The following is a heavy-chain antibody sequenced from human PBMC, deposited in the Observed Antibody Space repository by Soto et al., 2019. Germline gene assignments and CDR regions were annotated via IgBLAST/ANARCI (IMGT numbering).Heavy chain of an antibody. D-gene: IGHD3-10*01. J-gene: IGHJ4*02. V-gene: IGHV1-69*13. CDR2: IIPIFGTA. Sequence: SVKVSCKASGGTFSSYAISWVRQAPGQGLEWMGGIIPIFGTANYAQKFQGRVTITADESTSTAYMELSSLRSEDTAVYYCATTPVEYYYGSGSYYPKGGLFDYWGQGTLVTVSS. CDR1: GGTFSSYA. CDR3: ATTPVEYYYGSGSYYPKGGLFDY.